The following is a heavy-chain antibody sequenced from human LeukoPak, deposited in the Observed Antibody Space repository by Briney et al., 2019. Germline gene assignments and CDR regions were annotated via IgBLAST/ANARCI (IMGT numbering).Heavy chain of an antibody. CDR2: ISGSGGST. CDR3: AKGEQLPSLFDY. J-gene: IGHJ4*02. D-gene: IGHD2-2*01. CDR1: GFTFSSYA. Sequence: GSLRLSCAASGFTFSSYAMSWVRQAPGKGLEWVSAISGSGGSTYYADSVKGRFTIPRDNSKNTLYLQMNSLRAEDTAVYYCAKGEQLPSLFDYWGQGTLVTVSS. V-gene: IGHV3-23*01.